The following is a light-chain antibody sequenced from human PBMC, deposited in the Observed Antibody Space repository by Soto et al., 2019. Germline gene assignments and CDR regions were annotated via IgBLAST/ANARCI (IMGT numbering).Light chain of an antibody. Sequence: AIRMTQSPSSFSASTGDRVTITCRASQGLSTYLAWYQQKPGKAPKLLIYAASTLQSGVPSKFSGSGSGTDFTLTISGLQSEDFATYYCQQYYSYPYTFGQGTKLEIK. CDR2: AAS. V-gene: IGKV1-8*01. CDR3: QQYYSYPYT. CDR1: QGLSTY. J-gene: IGKJ2*01.